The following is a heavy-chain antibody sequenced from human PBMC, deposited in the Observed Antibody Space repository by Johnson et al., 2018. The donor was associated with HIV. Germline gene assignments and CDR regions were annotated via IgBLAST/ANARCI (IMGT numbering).Heavy chain of an antibody. D-gene: IGHD4-17*01. CDR1: VFTFSCYS. CDR3: ARDGTTGPSGDAFDI. CDR2: ISYDGSNK. Sequence: QVTVVESGGGLVQPGASLRLSCSASVFTFSCYSMHWVRQAPGKGLEWVAVISYDGSNKYYVNSVKGRFPISRDNSKNTLYLQMNSLRTEDTAVYYCARDGTTGPSGDAFDIWGQGTMVTVSS. V-gene: IGHV3-30*04. J-gene: IGHJ3*02.